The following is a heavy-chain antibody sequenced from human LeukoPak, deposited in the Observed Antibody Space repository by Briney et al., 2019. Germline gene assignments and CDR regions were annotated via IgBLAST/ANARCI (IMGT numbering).Heavy chain of an antibody. J-gene: IGHJ4*02. CDR2: IRSKAFGGTT. CDR3: ARASWGLYYFDY. V-gene: IGHV3-49*04. CDR1: GFTFSSYW. D-gene: IGHD6-13*01. Sequence: GGSLRLSCAASGFTFSSYWMHWVRQAPGKGLEWVGFIRSKAFGGTTEYAASVKGRFTISRDDSKSIAYLQMNSLKTEDTAVYYCARASWGLYYFDYWGQGTLVTVSS.